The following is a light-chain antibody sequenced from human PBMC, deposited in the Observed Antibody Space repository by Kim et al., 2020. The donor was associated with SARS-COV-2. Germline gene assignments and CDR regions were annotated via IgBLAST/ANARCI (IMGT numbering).Light chain of an antibody. CDR3: QQYGDSPYT. J-gene: IGKJ2*01. CDR1: QSISSNY. V-gene: IGKV3-20*01. Sequence: LSPGERATLACRASQSISSNYLTWYQQKPGQPPRLFIYAASRRVTGIPDRFSGSGSGTDFTLPISRLEPEDFAVYYCQQYGDSPYTFGQGTKLEIK. CDR2: AAS.